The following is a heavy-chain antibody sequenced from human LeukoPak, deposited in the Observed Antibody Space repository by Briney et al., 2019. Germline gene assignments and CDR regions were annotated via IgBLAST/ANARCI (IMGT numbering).Heavy chain of an antibody. CDR2: IIPILGRA. V-gene: IGHV1-69*02. Sequence: GASVKVSCKASGGTFSSYTISWLRQAPGQGLEWMGLIIPILGRANYAQKFQGRVTITADKSTSTANMQLSSLRSEDTAVYYCASLEYSSSPGDYWGQGTLVTVSS. CDR1: GGTFSSYT. CDR3: ASLEYSSSPGDY. J-gene: IGHJ4*02. D-gene: IGHD6-6*01.